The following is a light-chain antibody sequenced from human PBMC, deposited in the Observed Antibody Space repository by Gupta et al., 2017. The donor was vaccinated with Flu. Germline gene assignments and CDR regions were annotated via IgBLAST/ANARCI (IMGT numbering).Light chain of an antibody. CDR1: NIGSKS. V-gene: IGLV3-21*02. CDR3: QVWESNSDRYF. Sequence: SLVLTQAPSVSVAPGQTARITCGENNIGSKSVHWYQQKPGQAPVLVVYDNSARPSGIPERFSGSNSGNTATLTISRVEAGDEADYYCQVWESNSDRYFFGTGTEVTVL. J-gene: IGLJ1*01. CDR2: DNS.